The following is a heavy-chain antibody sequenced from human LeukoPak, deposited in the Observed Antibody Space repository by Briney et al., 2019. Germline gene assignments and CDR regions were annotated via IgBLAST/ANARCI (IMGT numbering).Heavy chain of an antibody. CDR2: IKTKTDGGTT. V-gene: IGHV3-15*01. CDR3: KTLIREAG. CDR1: GFTSNNAW. D-gene: IGHD3-22*01. Sequence: GGSLRLSCAASGFTSNNAWMSWVRQAPGKGLEWVGRIKTKTDGGTTDYAAPVKGRFSISRDDSKNTLYLQMNSLKTEDTAVYYCKTLIREAGWGQGTLVTVSS. J-gene: IGHJ4*02.